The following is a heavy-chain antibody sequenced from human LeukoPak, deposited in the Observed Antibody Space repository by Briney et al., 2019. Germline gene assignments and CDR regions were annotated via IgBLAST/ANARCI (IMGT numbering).Heavy chain of an antibody. Sequence: SETLSLTSTVYGGSLSSYYWSWIRQPPGKGLEWIGYIYYSGSTNYNPPLKSRVTISVDTSKNQFALKLSSVTAAETAVYYCARLPVSSGYYLVYYYGMDVWGQGTTVTVSS. CDR1: GGSLSSYY. CDR2: IYYSGST. CDR3: ARLPVSSGYYLVYYYGMDV. D-gene: IGHD3-22*01. V-gene: IGHV4-59*08. J-gene: IGHJ6*02.